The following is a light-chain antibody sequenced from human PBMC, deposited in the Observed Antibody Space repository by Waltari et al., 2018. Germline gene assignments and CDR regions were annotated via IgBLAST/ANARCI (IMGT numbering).Light chain of an antibody. Sequence: DVVLTQSPLFLAVTPGQSVSISCKSSQSLLYSDGNTFLTWFHQRPGQSPRRLIYDITSRAFGVPARFRGSGSGTNFTLNIAGVEADDAGVYFCVQGTHWVTFGGGT. CDR1: QSLLYSDGNTF. CDR3: VQGTHWVT. J-gene: IGKJ4*01. CDR2: DIT. V-gene: IGKV2-30*01.